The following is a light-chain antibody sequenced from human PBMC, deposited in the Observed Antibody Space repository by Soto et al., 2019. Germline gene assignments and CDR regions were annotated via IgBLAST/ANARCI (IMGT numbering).Light chain of an antibody. CDR2: EGT. CDR3: CSYAGSSFYV. CDR1: SSDVGNYNL. J-gene: IGLJ1*01. Sequence: QSVLTQPASVSASPGQSITISCTVTSSDVGNYNLVSWYQQHPGKAPKLMIYEGTKRPSGVSNRFSGSKSGNTASLTISGLQAEDEADYYCCSYAGSSFYVFGTGTKVT. V-gene: IGLV2-23*01.